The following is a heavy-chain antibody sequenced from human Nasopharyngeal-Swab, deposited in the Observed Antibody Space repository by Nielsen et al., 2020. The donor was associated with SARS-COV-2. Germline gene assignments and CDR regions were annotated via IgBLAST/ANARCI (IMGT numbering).Heavy chain of an antibody. V-gene: IGHV3-9*01. CDR1: GFTFGDYA. CDR3: AKAGRDCSSTSCYPGGDYYYYGMDV. J-gene: IGHJ6*02. CDR2: ISWNSGSI. Sequence: SLKISCTASGFTFGDYAMHWVRQAPGKGLEWVSGISWNSGSIGYADSVKGRFTISRDNAKNSLYLQMNSLRAEDTALYYCAKAGRDCSSTSCYPGGDYYYYGMDVWGQGTTVTVSS. D-gene: IGHD2-2*01.